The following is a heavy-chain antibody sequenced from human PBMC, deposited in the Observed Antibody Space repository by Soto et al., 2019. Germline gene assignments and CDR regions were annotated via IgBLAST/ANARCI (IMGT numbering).Heavy chain of an antibody. CDR1: GYTFTSYY. V-gene: IGHV1-46*01. Sequence: QVQLVQSGAEVKKPGASVKASCKASGYTFTSYYIHWVRQAPGQGLEWMGIFNPTGDTASYAQKLQGRVTMTRDTSTGTAYMELGSLRSEDTAVYYCARGGRIVDTGIGYYYHHAMDVWGQGTTVTVS. CDR2: FNPTGDTA. J-gene: IGHJ6*02. D-gene: IGHD5-18*01. CDR3: ARGGRIVDTGIGYYYHHAMDV.